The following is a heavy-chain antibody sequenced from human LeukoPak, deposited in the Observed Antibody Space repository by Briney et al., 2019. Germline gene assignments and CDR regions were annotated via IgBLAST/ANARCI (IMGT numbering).Heavy chain of an antibody. CDR2: IYTSGST. Sequence: PSETLSLTCTVSGGSISSGSYYWSWIRQPAGKGLEWIGRIYTSGSTNYNPSLKSRVTISVDTSKNQFSLKLSSVAAADTAVYYCARFGGGMYSSSSGNWFDPWGQGTLVTVSP. J-gene: IGHJ5*02. D-gene: IGHD6-6*01. CDR1: GGSISSGSYY. V-gene: IGHV4-61*02. CDR3: ARFGGGMYSSSSGNWFDP.